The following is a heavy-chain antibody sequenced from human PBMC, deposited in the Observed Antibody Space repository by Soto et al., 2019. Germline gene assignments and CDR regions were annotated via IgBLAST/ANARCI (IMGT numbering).Heavy chain of an antibody. CDR2: ISPYNGDT. Sequence: QVQLVQSGTEVKKPGASVMVSCKTSGYTFTSYGISWLRQAPGQGLEWMGLISPYNGDTIYARKFKGRVIVTADTATSTVDMELRSLRSDDTAVYYCVRDASSGYRGWWDPWGQGTLVTVSS. D-gene: IGHD5-18*01. V-gene: IGHV1-18*01. J-gene: IGHJ5*02. CDR1: GYTFTSYG. CDR3: VRDASSGYRGWWDP.